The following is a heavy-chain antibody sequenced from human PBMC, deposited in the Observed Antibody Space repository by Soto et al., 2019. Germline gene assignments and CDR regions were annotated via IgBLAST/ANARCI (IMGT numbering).Heavy chain of an antibody. CDR3: ARALYSYSPIAN. J-gene: IGHJ4*02. CDR1: GYTFTSYS. CDR2: NIAGNGNT. D-gene: IGHD5-18*01. Sequence: ASVKASSKASGYTFTSYSLHWVRPAHGQMLEWMGSNIAGNGNTEYSQTSDDRVTITRDTSASRAYMEQSSIISKDTALCYWARALYSYSPIANWDQETLITISS. V-gene: IGHV1-3*01.